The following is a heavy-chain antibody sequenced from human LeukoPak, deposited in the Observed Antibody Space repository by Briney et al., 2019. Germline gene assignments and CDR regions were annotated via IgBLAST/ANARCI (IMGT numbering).Heavy chain of an antibody. CDR1: GGSISSSSYY. Sequence: SSETLSLTCTVSGGSISSSSYYWGWIRQPPGKGLEWIGSIYYSGSTYYNPSLKSRVTISVDTSKNQFSLKLSSVTAADTAVYYCARVASWGNRDYWGQGTLVTVSS. CDR3: ARVASWGNRDY. CDR2: IYYSGST. D-gene: IGHD3-16*01. V-gene: IGHV4-39*07. J-gene: IGHJ4*02.